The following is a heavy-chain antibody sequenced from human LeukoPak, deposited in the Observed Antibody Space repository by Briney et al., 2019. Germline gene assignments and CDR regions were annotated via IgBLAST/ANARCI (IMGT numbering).Heavy chain of an antibody. CDR2: IKQDGSEK. Sequence: PGGSLRLSCAASGFTFSSYWMSWVRQAPGKGLEWVANIKQDGSEKYDVDSVKGPFTISRDNAKNSLYLQMNSLRAEDTAVYYCARDRYSGSSDYWGQGTLVTVSS. CDR3: ARDRYSGSSDY. J-gene: IGHJ4*02. V-gene: IGHV3-7*01. D-gene: IGHD6-6*01. CDR1: GFTFSSYW.